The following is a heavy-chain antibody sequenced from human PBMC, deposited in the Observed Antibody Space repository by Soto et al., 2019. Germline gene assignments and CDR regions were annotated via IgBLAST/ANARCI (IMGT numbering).Heavy chain of an antibody. J-gene: IGHJ4*02. V-gene: IGHV1-2*02. CDR2: INPKTGDT. D-gene: IGHD1-26*01. CDR1: RYTFTGYY. Sequence: QVQLVQSGAEVKKPGASVKVSCKASRYTFTGYYLHWVRQAPGQGLEWMGWINPKTGDTTYAQKFQGRVPLTRDTSISTAYMELGRLGSDDTAVYYCARDNSGIEYGDFDYWGQGTLGTVSS. CDR3: ARDNSGIEYGDFDY.